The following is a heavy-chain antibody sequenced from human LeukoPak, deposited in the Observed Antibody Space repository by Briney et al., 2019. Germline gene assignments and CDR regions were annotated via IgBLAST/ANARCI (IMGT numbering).Heavy chain of an antibody. D-gene: IGHD6-13*01. CDR2: ISSSGRTF. V-gene: IGHV3-48*01. Sequence: PGGSLRLSCAASGFTFSSYWMHWVRQAPGKGLEWVSYISSSGRTFYYADSVKGRFTISRDNGKNSLYLQMNSLRVEDTAVYYCARDSRGSSWFFDYWGQGALVTVSS. CDR3: ARDSRGSSWFFDY. J-gene: IGHJ4*02. CDR1: GFTFSSYW.